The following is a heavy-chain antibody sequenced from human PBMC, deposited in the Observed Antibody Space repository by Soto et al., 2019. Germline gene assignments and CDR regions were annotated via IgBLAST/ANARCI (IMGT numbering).Heavy chain of an antibody. Sequence: PGGSLRLSCAASGFTFSSYEMNWVRQAPGKGLEWVSYISSSGSTIYYADSVKGRFTISRDNAKNSLYLQMNSLRAEDTAVYYYARDLITVTTIGGMDVWGQGTTVTVSS. CDR3: ARDLITVTTIGGMDV. V-gene: IGHV3-48*03. CDR1: GFTFSSYE. D-gene: IGHD4-4*01. CDR2: ISSSGSTI. J-gene: IGHJ6*02.